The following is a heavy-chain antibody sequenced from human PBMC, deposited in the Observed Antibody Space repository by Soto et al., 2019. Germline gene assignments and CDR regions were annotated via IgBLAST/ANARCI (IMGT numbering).Heavy chain of an antibody. CDR1: VGTFSSNA. Sequence: QVQLVQSGAEVKKPGSSVKVSCKTSVGTFSSNAISWLRQAPGQGLEWMGGIIPIFGTVNYAQKFQGRVTITADKSTRTADMELSSLRSEDTAVYYCARRERSIAAAGWNYYGMDVWGQGTTVTVSS. CDR3: ARRERSIAAAGWNYYGMDV. CDR2: IIPIFGTV. V-gene: IGHV1-69*06. D-gene: IGHD6-13*01. J-gene: IGHJ6*02.